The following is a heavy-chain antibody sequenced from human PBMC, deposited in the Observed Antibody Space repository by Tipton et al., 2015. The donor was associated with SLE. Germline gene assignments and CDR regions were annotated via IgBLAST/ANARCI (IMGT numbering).Heavy chain of an antibody. V-gene: IGHV4-61*02. CDR3: ARRTYYSNRRYYYMDV. D-gene: IGHD4-11*01. CDR2: IYTSGST. CDR1: GGSISRGSYY. J-gene: IGHJ6*03. Sequence: TLSLTCTVSGGSISRGSYYWNWIRQPAGMGLEWIGRIYTSGSTKYNSSLESRVTISVDTSKNQFSLKLSSVTAVDTAVYYCARRTYYSNRRYYYMDVWGKGATVTVSS.